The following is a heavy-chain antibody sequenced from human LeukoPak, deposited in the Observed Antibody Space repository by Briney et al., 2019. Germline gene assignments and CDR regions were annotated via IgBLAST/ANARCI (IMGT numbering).Heavy chain of an antibody. Sequence: AETLSLTCAVYGGSFSGYPWTWIRQPPGKGLEWIGEITHSGSTNYNPSLKSRVTISVDTSKNQFSLKLSSVTAADTAVYYCARGHRPQLGLRRLMGFDYWGQGTLVTVSS. V-gene: IGHV4-34*01. J-gene: IGHJ4*02. CDR2: ITHSGST. CDR3: ARGHRPQLGLRRLMGFDY. D-gene: IGHD6-13*01. CDR1: GGSFSGYP.